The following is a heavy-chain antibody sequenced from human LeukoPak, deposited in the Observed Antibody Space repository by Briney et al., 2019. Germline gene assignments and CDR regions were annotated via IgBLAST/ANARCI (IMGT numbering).Heavy chain of an antibody. CDR2: FDPEDGET. J-gene: IGHJ4*02. CDR1: GYTLTVLS. V-gene: IGHV1-24*01. D-gene: IGHD3-22*01. Sequence: ASVKVSCKVSGYTLTVLSMHWVRQAPGKGLEWMGGFDPEDGETIYAQKFQGRVTMTEDTSTDTAYMELSSLRSEDTAVYYCATPYYYDSSGYYYREYYFDYWGQGTLVTVSS. CDR3: ATPYYYDSSGYYYREYYFDY.